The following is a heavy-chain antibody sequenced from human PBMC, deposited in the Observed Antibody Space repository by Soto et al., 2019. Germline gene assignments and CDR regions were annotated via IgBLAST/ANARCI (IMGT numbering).Heavy chain of an antibody. CDR1: GYTFTGYY. D-gene: IGHD1-26*01. J-gene: IGHJ5*02. V-gene: IGHV1-2*04. Sequence: GASVKVSCKASGYTFTGYYMHWVRQAPGQGLEWMGWINPNSGGTNYAQKFQGWVTMTRNTSISTAYMELSSLRSEDTAVYYCAREREGSGFDPWGQGTLVTVSS. CDR3: AREREGSGFDP. CDR2: INPNSGGT.